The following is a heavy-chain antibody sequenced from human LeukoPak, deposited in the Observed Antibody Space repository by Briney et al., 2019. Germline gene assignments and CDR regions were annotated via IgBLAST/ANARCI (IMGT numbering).Heavy chain of an antibody. D-gene: IGHD3-3*01. CDR2: IWYDGSNK. V-gene: IGHV3-33*06. Sequence: GGSLRLSCAASGFTFSSYGMHWVRQAPGKGPEWVAVIWYDGSNKYYADSVKGRFTISRDNSKSTLYLQMNSLRAEDTAVYYCAKSRPAFWSGYYVGDYFDYWGQGTLVTVSS. J-gene: IGHJ4*02. CDR3: AKSRPAFWSGYYVGDYFDY. CDR1: GFTFSSYG.